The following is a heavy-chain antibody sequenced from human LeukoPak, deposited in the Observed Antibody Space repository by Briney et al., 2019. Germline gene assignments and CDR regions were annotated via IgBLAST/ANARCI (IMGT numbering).Heavy chain of an antibody. V-gene: IGHV3-9*01. CDR3: AKDSQGSGYYYGGFDY. D-gene: IGHD3-22*01. CDR2: ISWNSGSI. J-gene: IGHJ4*02. CDR1: GFTFDDYA. Sequence: GRSLRLSCAASGFTFDDYAMPWVRQAPGKGLEWVSGISWNSGSIGYADSVKGRFTISRDNAKNSLYLQMNSLRAEDTALYYCAKDSQGSGYYYGGFDYWGQGTLVTVSS.